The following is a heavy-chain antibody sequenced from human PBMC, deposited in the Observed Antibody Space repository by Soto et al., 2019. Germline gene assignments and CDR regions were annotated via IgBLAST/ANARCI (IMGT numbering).Heavy chain of an antibody. CDR3: ARTKYSSDLFARKHYFDS. CDR2: INHTGSS. D-gene: IGHD6-19*01. J-gene: IGHJ4*02. V-gene: IGHV4-34*01. CDR1: GGSFSDHY. Sequence: SETLSLTCAVYGGSFSDHYWSCIRQPPGKGLEWIGEINHTGSSNYNPSLKRRVTISVDTSKSQFSLKLRSVTAADTAVYYCARTKYSSDLFARKHYFDSWGQGTLVT.